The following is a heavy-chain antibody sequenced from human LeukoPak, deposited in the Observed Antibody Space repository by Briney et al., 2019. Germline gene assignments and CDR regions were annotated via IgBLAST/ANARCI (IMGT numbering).Heavy chain of an antibody. V-gene: IGHV4-59*11. J-gene: IGHJ6*02. D-gene: IGHD3-16*01. Sequence: SKTLSLTCSVSGGSISGHYWTWIRQPPGKGLEWIGQIHYTGKPDYNPSLKSRITISVDTSKNQVSLQVSSVTAADSAIYYCARFGVDYGMDVWGHGITVTVFS. CDR3: ARFGVDYGMDV. CDR2: IHYTGKP. CDR1: GGSISGHY.